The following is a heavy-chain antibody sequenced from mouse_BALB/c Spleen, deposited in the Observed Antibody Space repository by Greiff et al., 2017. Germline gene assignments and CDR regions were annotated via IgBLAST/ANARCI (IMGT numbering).Heavy chain of an antibody. D-gene: IGHD4-1*01. J-gene: IGHJ2*01. V-gene: IGHV3-6*02. CDR2: ISYDGSN. Sequence: EVKLMESGPGLVKPSQSLSLTCSVTGYSITSGYYWNWIRQFPGNKLEWMGYISYDGSNNYNPSLKNRISITRDTSKNQFFLKLNSVTTEDTATYYCARVTAHFDYWGQGTTLTVSS. CDR3: ARVTAHFDY. CDR1: GYSITSGYY.